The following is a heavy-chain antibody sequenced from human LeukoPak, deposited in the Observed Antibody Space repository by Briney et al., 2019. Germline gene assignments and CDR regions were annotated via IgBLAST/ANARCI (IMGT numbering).Heavy chain of an antibody. CDR2: IYYSGST. D-gene: IGHD3-3*01. Sequence: SETLSLTCTVSGGSISSYYWSWIRQPPGKGLEWIGYIYYSGSTNYNPSLKSRVTISVDTSKNQFSLKLSSVTAADTAVYYCARAGGFFSPFGYWGQGTLVTVSS. V-gene: IGHV4-59*01. CDR3: ARAGGFFSPFGY. J-gene: IGHJ4*02. CDR1: GGSISSYY.